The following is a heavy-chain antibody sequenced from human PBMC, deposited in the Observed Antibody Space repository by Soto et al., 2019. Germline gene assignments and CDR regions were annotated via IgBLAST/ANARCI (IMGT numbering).Heavy chain of an antibody. V-gene: IGHV4-59*01. Sequence: SETLSLTCTVSGXSISSYYWSWIRQPPGKGLEWIGYIYYSGSTNYNPSLKSRVTISVDTSKNQFSLKLSSVTAADTAVYYCARQRIMITFGGVIVQAPFDYWGQGTLVTVSS. D-gene: IGHD3-16*02. CDR3: ARQRIMITFGGVIVQAPFDY. J-gene: IGHJ4*02. CDR1: GXSISSYY. CDR2: IYYSGST.